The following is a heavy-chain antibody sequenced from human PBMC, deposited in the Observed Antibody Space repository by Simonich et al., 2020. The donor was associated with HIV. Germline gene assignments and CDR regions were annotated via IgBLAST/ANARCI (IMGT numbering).Heavy chain of an antibody. J-gene: IGHJ4*02. V-gene: IGHV4-34*01. D-gene: IGHD2-2*01. Sequence: QVQLQQWGAGLLKPSETLSLTCAGYGGSFSGYYWSWIRQPPGKGLEWIGEINHSGNTNYNPSLKSRVTISVDTSKNQFSLKLSSVTAADTAVYYCARGFYQRLYYFDYWGQGTLVTVSS. CDR3: ARGFYQRLYYFDY. CDR1: GGSFSGYY. CDR2: INHSGNT.